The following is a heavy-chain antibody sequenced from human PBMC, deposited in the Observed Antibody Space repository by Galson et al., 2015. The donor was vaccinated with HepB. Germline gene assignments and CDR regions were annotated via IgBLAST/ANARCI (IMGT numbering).Heavy chain of an antibody. J-gene: IGHJ4*02. D-gene: IGHD3-22*01. V-gene: IGHV3-74*01. CDR2: INSDGSTT. CDR1: GFTFSGYW. Sequence: SLRLSCAASGFTFSGYWMHWVRQAPGKGLVWVSRINSDGSTTDYADSVRGRFTISRDNAKNTLYLQMNSLRAEDTAVYYCARARDSSAGRLVDYWGQGTLVTVSS. CDR3: ARARDSSAGRLVDY.